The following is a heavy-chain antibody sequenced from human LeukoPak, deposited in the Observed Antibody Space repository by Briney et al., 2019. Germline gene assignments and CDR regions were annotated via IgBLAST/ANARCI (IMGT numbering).Heavy chain of an antibody. V-gene: IGHV4-59*08. D-gene: IGHD5-12*01. J-gene: IGHJ5*02. Sequence: TSETLSLTCTVSGGSISSYYWSWIRQPPGKGLEWIGYIYYSGSTNYNPSLKSRVTISVDTSKNQFSLKLSSMTAADTAVYYCARAGRGYSGYDSWFDPWGQGTLVTVSS. CDR1: GGSISSYY. CDR2: IYYSGST. CDR3: ARAGRGYSGYDSWFDP.